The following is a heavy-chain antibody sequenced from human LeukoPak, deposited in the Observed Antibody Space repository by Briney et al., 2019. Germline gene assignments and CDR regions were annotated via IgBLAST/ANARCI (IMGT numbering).Heavy chain of an antibody. CDR2: ISYDGSDK. CDR1: GFTFSSYG. CDR3: ARMVAGYGSSP. J-gene: IGHJ5*02. D-gene: IGHD2-15*01. V-gene: IGHV3-30*03. Sequence: GGSLRLSCAASGFTFSSYGMHWVRQAPGKGLEWVAVISYDGSDKFYADSVKGRLTISRDNSKSTSYLHMNSLRAEDTAVYYCARMVAGYGSSPWGQGTLVTVSS.